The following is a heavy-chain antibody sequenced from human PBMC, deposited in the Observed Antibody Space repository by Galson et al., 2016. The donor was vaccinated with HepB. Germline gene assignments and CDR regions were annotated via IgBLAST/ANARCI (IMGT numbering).Heavy chain of an antibody. Sequence: ETLSLTCTVSGGPMSSDYWSWIRQPPGKGLEWIGYVYYTGTTKYNPSLKYRVTISIDTSKNQFSMKLTSVTAADTAVYYCARELDYASSGFYLGWYFDLWGRGTLVTVSS. J-gene: IGHJ2*01. D-gene: IGHD3-22*01. V-gene: IGHV4-59*01. CDR2: VYYTGTT. CDR3: ARELDYASSGFYLGWYFDL. CDR1: GGPMSSDY.